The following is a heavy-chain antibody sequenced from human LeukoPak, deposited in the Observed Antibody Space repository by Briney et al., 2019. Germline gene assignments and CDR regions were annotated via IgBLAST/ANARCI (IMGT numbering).Heavy chain of an antibody. V-gene: IGHV3-7*01. Sequence: PEGSLRLSCAASGFTFSSYAMHWVRQAPGKGLEWVANINQDGSKKRYADSMKGRFTISRDNAKESLYLQLNSLRAEDTAVYYCAKWGPYCVGDYCPALDSWGPGTLVTVSS. CDR3: AKWGPYCVGDYCPALDS. J-gene: IGHJ4*02. CDR1: GFTFSSYA. CDR2: INQDGSKK. D-gene: IGHD2-21*02.